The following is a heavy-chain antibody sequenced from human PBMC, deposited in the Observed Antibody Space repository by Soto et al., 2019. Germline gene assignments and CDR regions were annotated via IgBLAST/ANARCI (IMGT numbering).Heavy chain of an antibody. Sequence: SGTLSLTCTVSGGSISSGDYYWSWIRQPPGKGLEWIGYIYYSGSTYYNPSLKSRVTISVDTSKNQFSLKLSSVTAADTAVYYCARGTRIFGVALRGYYYYGMDVWGQGTTVTVSS. CDR2: IYYSGST. V-gene: IGHV4-30-4*01. CDR1: GGSISSGDYY. D-gene: IGHD3-3*01. J-gene: IGHJ6*02. CDR3: ARGTRIFGVALRGYYYYGMDV.